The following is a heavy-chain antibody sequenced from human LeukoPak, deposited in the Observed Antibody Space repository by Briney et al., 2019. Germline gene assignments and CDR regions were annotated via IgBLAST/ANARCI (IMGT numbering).Heavy chain of an antibody. CDR3: ARGEGYYDSRIAFDI. V-gene: IGHV3-48*04. CDR1: GFTFNNYA. J-gene: IGHJ3*02. D-gene: IGHD3-22*01. CDR2: ISSSSGSTI. Sequence: PGGSLRLSCAASGFTFNNYAMGWVRQAPGKGLEWVSTISSSSGSTIYYADSVKGRFTISRDNAKNSLYLQMNSLRAEDTAVYYCARGEGYYDSRIAFDIWGQGTMVTVSS.